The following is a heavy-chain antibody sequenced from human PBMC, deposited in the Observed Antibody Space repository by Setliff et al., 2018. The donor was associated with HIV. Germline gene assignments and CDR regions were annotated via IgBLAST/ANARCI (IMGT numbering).Heavy chain of an antibody. V-gene: IGHV4-39*07. CDR3: AREQRGVSTYYFDY. CDR2: IYYSGST. J-gene: IGHJ4*02. CDR1: DDSISRSSYY. D-gene: IGHD3-3*01. Sequence: AETLSLTCTVTDDSISRSSYYRAWIRQSPGKGLEWIGSIYYSGSTYYNPSLKSRVTISVVTSKKQFSLKLRSVTAADTAVYYCAREQRGVSTYYFDYWAQGSLVTVSS.